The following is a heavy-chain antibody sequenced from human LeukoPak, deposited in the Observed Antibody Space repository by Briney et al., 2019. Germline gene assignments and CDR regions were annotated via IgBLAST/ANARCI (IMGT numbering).Heavy chain of an antibody. CDR1: GGTFSSYA. J-gene: IGHJ6*03. Sequence: SVKVSCKASGGTFSSYAISWVRQAPGQGLEWMGGIIPIFGTANYAQKFQGRVTITADESTSTAYMELSSLRSEDTAVYYCARFGDGCDPFYYYYYMDDWGKGTTVTVSS. D-gene: IGHD3-16*01. V-gene: IGHV1-69*01. CDR3: ARFGDGCDPFYYYYYMDD. CDR2: IIPIFGTA.